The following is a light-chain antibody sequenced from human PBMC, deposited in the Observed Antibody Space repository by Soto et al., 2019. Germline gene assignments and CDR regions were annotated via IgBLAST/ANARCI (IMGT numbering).Light chain of an antibody. CDR3: QHYNSWPLT. V-gene: IGKV3-15*01. CDR1: QSVGSD. J-gene: IGKJ4*01. CDR2: HSS. Sequence: ETVITQSPGTLSVSLGERATLSCRASQSVGSDLAWYQQKPGQAPRLLIYHSSTRAPAIPARFSGSGSGTEFTLTISSXQSEDFAVYYCQHYNSWPLTFGGGTKVDIK.